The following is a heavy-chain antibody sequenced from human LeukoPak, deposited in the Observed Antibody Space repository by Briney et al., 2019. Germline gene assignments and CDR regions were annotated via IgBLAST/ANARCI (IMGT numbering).Heavy chain of an antibody. CDR2: ISSSGSTI. CDR1: GFTFSRNS. CDR3: ARGRNNYGGNSEIEY. D-gene: IGHD4-23*01. V-gene: IGHV3-48*04. Sequence: GGSLRLSCAASGFTFSRNSMNWVRQAPGKGLEWVSYISSSGSTIYYADSVKGRFTISRDNAKNSLYLQMNSLRAADTAVYYCARGRNNYGGNSEIEYWGQGSLVTVSS. J-gene: IGHJ4*02.